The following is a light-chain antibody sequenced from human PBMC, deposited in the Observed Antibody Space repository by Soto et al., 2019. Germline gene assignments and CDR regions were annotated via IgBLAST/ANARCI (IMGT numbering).Light chain of an antibody. J-gene: IGKJ5*01. CDR3: QQYGSSLWT. Sequence: EIVLTQSPGTLSLSPVERATLSCRASQSVSSSYFAWYQQKPGQAPRLLIYGASSRATGIPDRFSGSGSGTDFTLTISRLEPEDFAVYYCQQYGSSLWTFGQGTRLEIK. V-gene: IGKV3-20*01. CDR2: GAS. CDR1: QSVSSSY.